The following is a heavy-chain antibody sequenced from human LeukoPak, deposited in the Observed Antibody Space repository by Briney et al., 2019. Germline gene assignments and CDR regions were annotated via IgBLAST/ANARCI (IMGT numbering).Heavy chain of an antibody. CDR3: AKGPRKISGSYLRFDP. V-gene: IGHV3-21*04. J-gene: IGHJ5*02. Sequence: PGGSLRLSCAASGFTFSSYSMNWVRQAPGKGLEWVSSISSSSSYIYYADSVKGRFTISRDNAKNSLYLQMNSLRAEDTALYYCAKGPRKISGSYLRFDPWGQGTLVTVSS. CDR2: ISSSSSYI. D-gene: IGHD1-26*01. CDR1: GFTFSSYS.